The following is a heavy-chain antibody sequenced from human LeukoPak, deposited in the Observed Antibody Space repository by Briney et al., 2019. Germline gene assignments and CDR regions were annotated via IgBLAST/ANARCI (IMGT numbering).Heavy chain of an antibody. D-gene: IGHD6-13*01. V-gene: IGHV3-74*01. CDR3: AKDPSRYSSNWFDP. CDR1: GFSFSVYW. J-gene: IGHJ5*02. CDR2: IKTDGSIT. Sequence: GGSLRLSCAASGFSFSVYWMHWVRQAPGKGPVWVSRIKTDGSITDYADSVKGRFTISRDNAKNTLYLQMNSLRAEDTAVYYCAKDPSRYSSNWFDPWGQGTLVTVSS.